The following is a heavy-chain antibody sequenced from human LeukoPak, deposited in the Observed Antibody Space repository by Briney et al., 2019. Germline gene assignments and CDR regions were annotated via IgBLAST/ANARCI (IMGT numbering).Heavy chain of an antibody. CDR1: GFTFSSYV. CDR3: ARDRGLVSDY. Sequence: GGSLRLSCAASGFTFSSYVMSWVRQAPGKGLEWVSVIYSDGTTYYTDSVKGRFTISRDKSKNTLYLQMNSLKTEDTAVYYCARDRGLVSDYWGQGTLVTVSS. J-gene: IGHJ4*02. D-gene: IGHD5/OR15-5a*01. CDR2: IYSDGTT. V-gene: IGHV3-53*01.